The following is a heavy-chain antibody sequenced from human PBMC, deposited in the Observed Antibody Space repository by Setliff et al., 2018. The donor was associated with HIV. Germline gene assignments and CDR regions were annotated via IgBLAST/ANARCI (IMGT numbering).Heavy chain of an antibody. Sequence: SETLSLTCTVSGDSISSGGYYWSWIRQPAGKGLEWVGRIYTSGSTNYNPSLKSRVTISIDTSKNLFSLKLRSVTAADTAVYYCTRHAPGSDYGDAYYFDYWGQGRLVTVSS. D-gene: IGHD4-17*01. CDR3: TRHAPGSDYGDAYYFDY. V-gene: IGHV4-61*02. CDR2: IYTSGST. J-gene: IGHJ4*02. CDR1: GDSISSGGYY.